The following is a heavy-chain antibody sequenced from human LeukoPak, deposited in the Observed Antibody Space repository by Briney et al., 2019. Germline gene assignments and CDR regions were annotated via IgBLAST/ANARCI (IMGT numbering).Heavy chain of an antibody. J-gene: IGHJ4*02. D-gene: IGHD3-22*01. CDR2: TWYDGSDK. V-gene: IGHV3-33*06. CDR3: AKGSYYDRRGQYYETFDY. CDR1: GLTFSGSG. Sequence: GRSLRLSCAASGLTFSGSGMHWVRQAPGKGLEWVAVTWYDGSDKYYAESVKGRFTISRDNSKNTVYLQMNSLRAEDSAGYYCAKGSYYDRRGQYYETFDYWGQGTLVSVSS.